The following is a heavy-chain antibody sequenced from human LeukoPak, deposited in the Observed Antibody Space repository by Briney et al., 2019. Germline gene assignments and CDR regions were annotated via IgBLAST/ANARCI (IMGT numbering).Heavy chain of an antibody. D-gene: IGHD3-9*01. CDR1: GGSISSYY. J-gene: IGHJ4*02. CDR3: ARGSRYYDILTGYYNVYDY. Sequence: SETLSLTCTVSGGSISSYYWSWIRQPPGKGLEWIGYIYYSGSTNYNPSLKSRVTISVDTSKNQFSLKLSSVTAADTAVYYCARGSRYYDILTGYYNVYDYWGQGTLVTVSS. V-gene: IGHV4-59*01. CDR2: IYYSGST.